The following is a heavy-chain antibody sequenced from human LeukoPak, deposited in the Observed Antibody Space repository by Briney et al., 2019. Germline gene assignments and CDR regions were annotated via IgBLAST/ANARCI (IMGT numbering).Heavy chain of an antibody. CDR3: AKDNDWGSTYFDY. Sequence: GGSLRLSCAASGFTFSSYGMHWVRQAPGKGLEWVAVISYDGSNKYYTDSVKGRFTISRDNSKNTLYLQMNSLRAEDTAVYYCAKDNDWGSTYFDYWGQGTLVTVSS. D-gene: IGHD2-2*01. J-gene: IGHJ4*02. CDR1: GFTFSSYG. V-gene: IGHV3-30*18. CDR2: ISYDGSNK.